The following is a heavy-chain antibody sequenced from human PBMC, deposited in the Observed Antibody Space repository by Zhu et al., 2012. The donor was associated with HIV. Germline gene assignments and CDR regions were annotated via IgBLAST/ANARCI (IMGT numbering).Heavy chain of an antibody. D-gene: IGHD2-2*01. CDR2: INHSGST. J-gene: IGHJ4*02. CDR3: ASQDVVVPAAIVG. V-gene: IGHV4-34*01. CDR1: GGSFSGYY. Sequence: QVQLQQWGAGLLKPSETLSLTCAVYGGSFSGYYWSWIRQPPGKGLEWIGEINHSGSTNYNPSLKSRVTMSVDTSKNQFSLKLSSVTAADTAVYYCASQDVVVPAAIVGWGQGTLVTVSS.